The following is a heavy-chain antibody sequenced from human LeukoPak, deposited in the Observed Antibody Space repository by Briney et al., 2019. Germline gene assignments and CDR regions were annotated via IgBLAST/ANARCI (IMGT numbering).Heavy chain of an antibody. D-gene: IGHD6-19*01. CDR1: GYTFTSYG. CDR2: ISAYNGNT. V-gene: IGHV1-18*01. J-gene: IGHJ4*02. CDR3: ARLRKQWLVGEFDY. Sequence: ASVKVSCKASGYTFTSYGISWVRQAPGQGLEWMGWISAYNGNTNYAQKLQGRVTMTTDTSTSTAYMELRSLRSDDTAVYYCARLRKQWLVGEFDYWGQGTLVTVSS.